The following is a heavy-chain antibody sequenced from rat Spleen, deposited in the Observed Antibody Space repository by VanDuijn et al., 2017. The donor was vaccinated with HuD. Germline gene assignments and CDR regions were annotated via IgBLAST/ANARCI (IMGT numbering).Heavy chain of an antibody. Sequence: EVQLVETGGGLVQPGKSLKLSCVASGFTFSRYWMYWVRQAPGKGLEWVSSVSNDGGNTYYPDSVKGRFTISSDNAENIVYLQMNSLKSEDKATYYCAVAGYGYWGQGVMVTVSS. D-gene: IGHD1-7*01. J-gene: IGHJ2*01. CDR3: AVAGYGY. CDR2: VSNDGGNT. V-gene: IGHV5-58*01. CDR1: GFTFSRYW.